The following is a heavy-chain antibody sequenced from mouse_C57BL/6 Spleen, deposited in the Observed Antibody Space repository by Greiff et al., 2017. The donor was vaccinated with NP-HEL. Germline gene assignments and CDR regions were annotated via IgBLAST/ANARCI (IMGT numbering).Heavy chain of an antibody. CDR1: GFTFSDYG. CDR2: ISSGSSTI. Sequence: EVQVVESGGGLVKPGGSLKLSCAASGFTFSDYGMHWVRQAPEKGLEWVAYISSGSSTIYYADTVKGRFTISRDNAKNTLFLQMTSLRSEDTAMYYCARSYGYDVDYFDYWGQGTTLTVSS. V-gene: IGHV5-17*01. J-gene: IGHJ2*01. D-gene: IGHD2-2*01. CDR3: ARSYGYDVDYFDY.